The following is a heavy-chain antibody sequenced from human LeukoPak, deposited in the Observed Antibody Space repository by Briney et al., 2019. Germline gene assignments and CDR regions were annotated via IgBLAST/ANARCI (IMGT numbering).Heavy chain of an antibody. CDR1: GFAFSNAW. CDR2: IKTKIDGNGGTT. J-gene: IGHJ3*02. Sequence: GGSLRLSCGASGFAFSNAWMSWVRQAPGKGLEWVGRIKTKIDGNGGTTDYAAPVKGRFTISRDDSKNTLYLQMNSLETEDTAVYYCTTNDAFDIWGQGTMVTVSS. V-gene: IGHV3-15*01. CDR3: TTNDAFDI.